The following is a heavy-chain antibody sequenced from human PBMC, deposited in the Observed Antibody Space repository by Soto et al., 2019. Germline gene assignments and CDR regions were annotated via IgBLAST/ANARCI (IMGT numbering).Heavy chain of an antibody. J-gene: IGHJ6*02. V-gene: IGHV1-2*07. Sequence: ASVKVSCKASGYTFTCYYVHWVRQAPGRGLEGMGWINPNSGYTYLALRCQGRVNIIRSTFIGTAIIALKGLTSDDTAEYYCAKGGAIVAAGTRVYLYNAMDVWGQGTTVTVSS. CDR2: INPNSGYT. CDR1: GYTFTCYY. D-gene: IGHD1-26*01. CDR3: AKGGAIVAAGTRVYLYNAMDV.